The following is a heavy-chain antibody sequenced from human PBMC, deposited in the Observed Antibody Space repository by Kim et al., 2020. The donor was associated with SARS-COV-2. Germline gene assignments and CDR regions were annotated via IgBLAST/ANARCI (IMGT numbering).Heavy chain of an antibody. D-gene: IGHD3-16*01. J-gene: IGHJ4*02. CDR2: DGST. CDR3: TGLGGNSN. Sequence: DGSTYYADSVKARFTISRDSSTNTVFLQMISLRAEDTAVYYCTGLGGNSNLGPGALVTVSS. V-gene: IGHV3-53*01.